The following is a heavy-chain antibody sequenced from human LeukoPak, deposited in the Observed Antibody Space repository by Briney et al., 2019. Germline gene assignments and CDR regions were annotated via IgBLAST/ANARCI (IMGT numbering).Heavy chain of an antibody. CDR3: PKDLTGGADH. Sequence: GGSLRLSRAASGFTFSSYWMHWVRQAPGKGLVWVARINTDGKIANYADSVTGRFTISRDNAKNTLYLQMNSLRAEDTAVYYCPKDLTGGADHWGQGTLVTVSS. D-gene: IGHD2-8*02. J-gene: IGHJ4*02. V-gene: IGHV3-74*01. CDR2: INTDGKIA. CDR1: GFTFSSYW.